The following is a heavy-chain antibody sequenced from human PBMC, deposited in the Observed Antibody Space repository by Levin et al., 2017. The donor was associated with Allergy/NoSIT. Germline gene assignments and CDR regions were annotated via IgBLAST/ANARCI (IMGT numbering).Heavy chain of an antibody. J-gene: IGHJ6*02. Sequence: GESLKISCAASGFTVSSNYMSWVRQAPGKGLEWVSVIYSGGSTYYADSVKGRFTISRDNSKNTLYLQMNSLRAEDTAVYYCARDPFALDHGMDVWGQGTTVTVSS. CDR2: IYSGGST. CDR1: GFTVSSNY. CDR3: ARDPFALDHGMDV. V-gene: IGHV3-66*01.